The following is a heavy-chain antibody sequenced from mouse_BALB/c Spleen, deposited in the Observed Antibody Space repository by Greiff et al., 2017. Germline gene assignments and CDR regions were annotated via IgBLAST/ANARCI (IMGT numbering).Heavy chain of an antibody. Sequence: VKLMESGPELVKPGASVKMSCKASGYTFTDYVISWVKQRTGQGLEWIGEIYPGSGSTYYNEKFKGKATLTADKSSNTAYMQLSSLTSEDSAVYFCARIGITLYAMDYWGQGTSVTVSS. J-gene: IGHJ4*01. CDR1: GYTFTDYV. CDR3: ARIGITLYAMDY. V-gene: IGHV1-77*01. D-gene: IGHD2-4*01. CDR2: IYPGSGST.